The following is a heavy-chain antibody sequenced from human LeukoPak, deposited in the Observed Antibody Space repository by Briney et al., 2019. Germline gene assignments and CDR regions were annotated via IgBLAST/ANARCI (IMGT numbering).Heavy chain of an antibody. CDR1: GGSISSGGYS. J-gene: IGHJ4*02. D-gene: IGHD1-26*01. V-gene: IGHV4-30-2*01. CDR3: ARGGLLFDY. CDR2: IYHSGST. Sequence: SETLSLTCAVSGGSISSGGYSWSWIRQPPGKGLEWIGYIYHSGSTYYNPSLKSRVTISVDRSKSQFSLKLSSVTAADTAVYYCARGGLLFDYWGQGTLVTVSS.